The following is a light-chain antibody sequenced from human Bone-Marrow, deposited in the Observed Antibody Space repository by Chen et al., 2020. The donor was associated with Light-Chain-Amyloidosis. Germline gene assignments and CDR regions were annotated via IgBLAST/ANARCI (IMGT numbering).Light chain of an antibody. J-gene: IGLJ3*02. V-gene: IGLV3-21*02. CDR2: DDS. Sequence: SYVLTQPSSVSVAPGQTATNPCGGKNIGSTSVHWYQQTPGQAPLLVVYDDSGRPSGIPERLSGSNSGNTATLTISRVEAGDEADYYCQVWDRSSDRPVFGGGTKLTVL. CDR1: NIGSTS. CDR3: QVWDRSSDRPV.